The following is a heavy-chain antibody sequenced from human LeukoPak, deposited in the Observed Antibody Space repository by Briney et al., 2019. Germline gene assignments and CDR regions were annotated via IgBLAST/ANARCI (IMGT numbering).Heavy chain of an antibody. D-gene: IGHD3-3*01. V-gene: IGHV3-30-3*01. CDR1: GFTFSSYA. CDR3: AREIRFLESNWFDP. Sequence: PGRSLRLSCAASGFTFSSYAMHWVRQAPGKGPEWVAVISYDGSNKYYADSVKGRFTISRDNSKNTLYLQMNSLRAEDTAVYYCAREIRFLESNWFDPWGQGTLVTVSS. CDR2: ISYDGSNK. J-gene: IGHJ5*02.